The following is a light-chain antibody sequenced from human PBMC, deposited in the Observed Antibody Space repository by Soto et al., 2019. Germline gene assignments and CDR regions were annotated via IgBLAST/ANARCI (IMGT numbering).Light chain of an antibody. Sequence: QSVLTQPPSASGSPGQSVTISCTGTSSDVGAYDYVSWYQQHPGKAPKLMSYEINKRPSGVPDRFSGSKSGNTASLTVSGLQAEDEADYYRSSFAGSNNFPYVFGTGTKVTVL. CDR1: SSDVGAYDY. CDR3: SSFAGSNNFPYV. J-gene: IGLJ1*01. V-gene: IGLV2-8*01. CDR2: EIN.